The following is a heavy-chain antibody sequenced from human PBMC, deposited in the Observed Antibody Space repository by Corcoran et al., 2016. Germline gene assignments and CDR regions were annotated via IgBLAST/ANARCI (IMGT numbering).Heavy chain of an antibody. D-gene: IGHD6-13*01. Sequence: QVQLQQWGAGLLKPSETLSLTCAVYGGSFSGYYWSWIRQPPGKGLEWIGEINHSGSTNYNPSLKMRVTISVDTSKNQLSLKLSSVTAADTAVYYVVRAAAGTPGLYYYGMDVWGQGTTVTVSS. J-gene: IGHJ6*02. CDR3: VRAAAGTPGLYYYGMDV. CDR2: INHSGST. CDR1: GGSFSGYY. V-gene: IGHV4-34*01.